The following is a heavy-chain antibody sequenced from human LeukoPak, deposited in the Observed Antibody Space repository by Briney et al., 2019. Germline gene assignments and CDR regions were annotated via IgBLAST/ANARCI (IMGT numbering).Heavy chain of an antibody. J-gene: IGHJ5*02. CDR3: AKLKPGFDP. CDR2: ISGSGGST. CDR1: GFTFSTYA. V-gene: IGHV3-23*01. Sequence: GGSLRLSWAASGFTFSTYAMSWVRQAPGKGLEWVSAISGSGGSTHSADSVKSRFTISRDISNNTLYLQMNSLRAEDTAVYYCAKLKPGFDPWGQGTLVTVSS.